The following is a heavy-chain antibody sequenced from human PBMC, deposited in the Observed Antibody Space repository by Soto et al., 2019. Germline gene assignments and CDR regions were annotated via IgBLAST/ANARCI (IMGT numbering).Heavy chain of an antibody. CDR1: GFTFNIYA. D-gene: IGHD6-13*01. CDR3: ERESDMAAAGYDAFDI. Sequence: GGSLRLSCAASGFTFNIYAMSWVRQAPGKGLEWLSAVSVTGATTYYAESLKGRFTIFRDNSNNTLYLQMNGLRAEDTAVYYCERESDMAAAGYDAFDIWGQGTLVTVSS. J-gene: IGHJ3*02. V-gene: IGHV3-23*01. CDR2: VSVTGATT.